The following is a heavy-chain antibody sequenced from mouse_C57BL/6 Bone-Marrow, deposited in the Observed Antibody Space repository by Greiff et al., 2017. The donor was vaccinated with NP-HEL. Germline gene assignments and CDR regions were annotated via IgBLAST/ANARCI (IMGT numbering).Heavy chain of an antibody. CDR1: GFTFTDYY. Sequence: EVKLVESGGGLVQPGGSLSLSCAASGFTFTDYYMSWVRQPPGKALEWLGFIRNKANGYTTESSSSVKGRFTISRAASQSILYRQMNALRAEDSATYYCVRSIYDDYAGDPVYAMDYWGQGTSVTVSS. J-gene: IGHJ4*01. V-gene: IGHV7-3*01. CDR2: IRNKANGYTT. CDR3: VRSIYDDYAGDPVYAMDY. D-gene: IGHD2-4*01.